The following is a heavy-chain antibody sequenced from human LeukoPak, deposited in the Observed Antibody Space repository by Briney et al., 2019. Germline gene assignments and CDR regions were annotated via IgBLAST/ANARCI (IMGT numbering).Heavy chain of an antibody. CDR1: GFTFSSYG. V-gene: IGHV3-30*18. CDR3: AKDGGLYCSSTSCLFADNP. D-gene: IGHD2-2*01. J-gene: IGHJ5*02. CDR2: ISYDGSNK. Sequence: GGSLRLSCAASGFTFSSYGMHWVRQAPGKGLEWVAVISYDGSNKYYADSVKGRFTISRDNSKNTLYLQMNSLRAEDTAVYYCAKDGGLYCSSTSCLFADNPWGQGTLVTVSS.